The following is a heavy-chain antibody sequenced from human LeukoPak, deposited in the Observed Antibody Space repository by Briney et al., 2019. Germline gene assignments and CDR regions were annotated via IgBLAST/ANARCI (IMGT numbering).Heavy chain of an antibody. V-gene: IGHV1-46*01. CDR2: IYPRDGST. Sequence: KXXCKASGXXXXXXYXHWVRQXPXQGLEWMGMIYPRDGSTSYAQKFQGRVTVTRDTSTSTVHMELSGLRSEDTAVYYCARDQEGFDYWGQGTLVTVSS. CDR3: ARDQEGFDY. J-gene: IGHJ4*02. CDR1: GXXXXXXY.